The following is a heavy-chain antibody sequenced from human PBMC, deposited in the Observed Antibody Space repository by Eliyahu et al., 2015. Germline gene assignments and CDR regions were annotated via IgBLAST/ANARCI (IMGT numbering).Heavy chain of an antibody. CDR1: GGSISSGXYX. J-gene: IGHJ3*02. CDR2: IYYSGNT. Sequence: QVQLQESGPGLVKPSQTLSLSXTVSGGSISSGXYXWSWIRQPPGKGLEWIGYIYYSGNTYYNPSLKSRVSISVDTSKNQFSLKLSSVTAADTAVYYCARGRIVVVMHDAFDIWGQGTMVTVFS. CDR3: ARGRIVVVMHDAFDI. V-gene: IGHV4-30-4*08. D-gene: IGHD3-22*01.